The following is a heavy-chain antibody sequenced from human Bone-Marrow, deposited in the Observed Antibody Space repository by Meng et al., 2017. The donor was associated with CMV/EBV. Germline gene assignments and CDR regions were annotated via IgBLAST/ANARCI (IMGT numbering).Heavy chain of an antibody. Sequence: FTFSRYSIISVRQAPGKGLELVSSISSSSSYIYYADSVKGRFTISRDNAKNSLYLQMNSLRAEDTAVYYCARDKRGGYDLGYYFDYWGQGTLVTVSS. J-gene: IGHJ4*02. V-gene: IGHV3-21*01. CDR2: ISSSSSYI. D-gene: IGHD5-12*01. CDR3: ARDKRGGYDLGYYFDY. CDR1: FTFSRYS.